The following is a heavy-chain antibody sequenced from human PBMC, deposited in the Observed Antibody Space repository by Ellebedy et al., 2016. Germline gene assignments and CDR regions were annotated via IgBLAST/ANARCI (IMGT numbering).Heavy chain of an antibody. Sequence: GESLKISXAASGFTFSSYGMHWVRQAPGKGLEWVAVIWYDGSNKYYADSVKGRFTISRDNSKNTLYLQMNSLRAEDTAVYYCARDPAPDYYGSGSYNYYFDYWGQGTLVTVSS. D-gene: IGHD3-10*01. V-gene: IGHV3-33*01. CDR1: GFTFSSYG. CDR3: ARDPAPDYYGSGSYNYYFDY. CDR2: IWYDGSNK. J-gene: IGHJ4*02.